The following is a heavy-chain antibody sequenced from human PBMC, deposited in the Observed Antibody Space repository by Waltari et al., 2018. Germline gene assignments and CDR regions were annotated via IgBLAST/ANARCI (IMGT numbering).Heavy chain of an antibody. J-gene: IGHJ5*02. Sequence: QVQLQQWGAGLLKPSETLSLTCAVYGGSFSGYYWSWIRQPPGKGLEWIGEINHGGSTNNNPSLKSRVTISGDPSKNQFSLKLSAVTAADTAVYYCARNRLLWFGENNWFDPWGQGTLVTVSS. CDR3: ARNRLLWFGENNWFDP. CDR2: INHGGST. CDR1: GGSFSGYY. V-gene: IGHV4-34*01. D-gene: IGHD3-10*01.